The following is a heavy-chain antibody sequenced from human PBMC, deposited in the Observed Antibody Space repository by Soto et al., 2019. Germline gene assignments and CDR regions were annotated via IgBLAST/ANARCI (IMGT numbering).Heavy chain of an antibody. CDR1: GFTFSSYA. CDR2: ISGSGGST. Sequence: GGSLRLSCAASGFTFSSYAMSWVRQAPGKGLEWVSAISGSGGSTYYADSVKGGFTISRDNSKNTLYLQMNSLRAEDTAVYYCAKDADSWAAAHIAAAGAEYFQHWGQGTLVTVSS. J-gene: IGHJ1*01. D-gene: IGHD6-13*01. V-gene: IGHV3-23*01. CDR3: AKDADSWAAAHIAAAGAEYFQH.